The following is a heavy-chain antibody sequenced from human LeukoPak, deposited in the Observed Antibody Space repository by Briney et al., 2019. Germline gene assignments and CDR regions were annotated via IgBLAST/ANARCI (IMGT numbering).Heavy chain of an antibody. CDR1: GGSISSYY. J-gene: IGHJ3*02. Sequence: SETLSLTCTVSGGSISSYYWSWIRQPPGRGLEWIGYIYYSGRTNYNPSLKSRVTIPVDTSKNQFSLILSSVTAADTAVYYCARHRWELNAFDIWGQGTMVTVPS. CDR2: IYYSGRT. V-gene: IGHV4-59*08. CDR3: ARHRWELNAFDI. D-gene: IGHD1-26*01.